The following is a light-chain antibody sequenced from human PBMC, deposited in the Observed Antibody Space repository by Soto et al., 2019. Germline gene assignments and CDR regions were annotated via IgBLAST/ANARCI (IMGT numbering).Light chain of an antibody. CDR2: GAS. CDR3: QQYGSSPLFT. Sequence: DIVLTQSPGTLSLSPGERATLSCRASQSVSSSYLAWYQQKPGQAPRLLIYGASSRATGIPDRFSGSGSGTDFTLTISRLEPEDFAVYYCQQYGSSPLFTFGPGTEVDIK. J-gene: IGKJ3*01. V-gene: IGKV3-20*01. CDR1: QSVSSSY.